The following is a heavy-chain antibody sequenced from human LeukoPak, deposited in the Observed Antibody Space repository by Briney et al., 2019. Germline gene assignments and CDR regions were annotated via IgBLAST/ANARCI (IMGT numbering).Heavy chain of an antibody. CDR3: ARNYCSGGSCYAGYYYGMDV. CDR1: GGSFSGYY. Sequence: SETLSLTCAVYGGSFSGYYWSWIRKPPGKGLEWIGEINHSGSTNYNPSLKSRVTISVDTSKNQFSLKLSSVTAADTAVYYCARNYCSGGSCYAGYYYGMDVWGQGTTVTVSS. J-gene: IGHJ6*02. D-gene: IGHD2-15*01. V-gene: IGHV4-34*01. CDR2: INHSGST.